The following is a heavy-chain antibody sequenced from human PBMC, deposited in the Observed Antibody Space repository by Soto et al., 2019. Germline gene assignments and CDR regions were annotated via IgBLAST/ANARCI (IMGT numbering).Heavy chain of an antibody. D-gene: IGHD1-26*01. V-gene: IGHV1-46*01. J-gene: IGHJ4*02. CDR3: ARDLDKVGAHYYFDY. Sequence: SSVKVSCKASGYTFTSYYMHWVRQAPGQGLEWMGIINPSGGSTSYAQKFQGRVTMTRDTSTSTVYMELSSLRSEDTAVYYCARDLDKVGAHYYFDYWGQGTLVTVSS. CDR2: INPSGGST. CDR1: GYTFTSYY.